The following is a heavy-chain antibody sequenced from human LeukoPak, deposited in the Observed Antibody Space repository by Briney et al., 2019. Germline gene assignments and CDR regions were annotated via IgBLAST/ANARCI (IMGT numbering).Heavy chain of an antibody. D-gene: IGHD1-26*01. Sequence: PGGSLRLSCAASGFIFTGYFMSWVRQAPGKGLEWVANIKQDGSEKYYVDSVKGRFTISRDNAKNSLYLQMNSLRAEDTAVYYCARDKIVGATNFDYWGQGTLVTVSS. V-gene: IGHV3-7*01. CDR1: GFIFTGYF. CDR3: ARDKIVGATNFDY. CDR2: IKQDGSEK. J-gene: IGHJ4*02.